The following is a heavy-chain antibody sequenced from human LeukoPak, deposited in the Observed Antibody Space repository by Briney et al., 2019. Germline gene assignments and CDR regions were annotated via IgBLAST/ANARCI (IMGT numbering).Heavy chain of an antibody. CDR3: ARGGSWGGSGWYVDY. CDR1: GFTFSSYG. J-gene: IGHJ4*02. V-gene: IGHV3-20*04. CDR2: INWNGGST. Sequence: GGSLRLSCAASGFTFSSYGMHWVRQAPGKGLEWVSGINWNGGSTGYADSVKGRFTISRDNAKNSLYLQMNSLRAEDTALYYCARGGSWGGSGWYVDYWGQGTLVTVSS. D-gene: IGHD6-19*01.